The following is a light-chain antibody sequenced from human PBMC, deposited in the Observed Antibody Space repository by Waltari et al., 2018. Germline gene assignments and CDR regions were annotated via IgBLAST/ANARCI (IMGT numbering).Light chain of an antibody. V-gene: IGKV4-1*01. CDR2: WAS. CDR3: QQYYAPLRT. Sequence: DIVMTQSPDSLAVSLGERAPINCKSSQSIFYSSNNKNYLAWYQQKPGQSPKLLISWASTRESGVPDRFSGSGSGTDFTLTISSLQAEDVAVYYCQQYYAPLRTFGQGTKVEGK. J-gene: IGKJ1*01. CDR1: QSIFYSSNNKNY.